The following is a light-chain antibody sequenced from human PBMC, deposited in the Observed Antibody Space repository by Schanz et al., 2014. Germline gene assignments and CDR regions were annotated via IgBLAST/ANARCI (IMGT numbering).Light chain of an antibody. Sequence: DIEMTQSPSSLSASVGDRVTITCRASQTISTNLNWYQQKPGRAPQLLIYFSSNLQSGVPSRFSGGGSGTEFTLTISSLQPEDFATYYCQQSYSTPRTFGQGTKVEIK. CDR1: QTISTN. CDR3: QQSYSTPRT. J-gene: IGKJ1*01. CDR2: FSS. V-gene: IGKV1-39*01.